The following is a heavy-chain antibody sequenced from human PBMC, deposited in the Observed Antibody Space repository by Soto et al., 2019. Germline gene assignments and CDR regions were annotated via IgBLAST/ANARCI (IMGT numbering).Heavy chain of an antibody. CDR2: MNQNGTEK. CDR3: ASQRVSYAMDV. D-gene: IGHD1-1*01. J-gene: IGHJ6*02. CDR1: GFTFGDYW. V-gene: IGHV3-7*05. Sequence: EVQLVESGGGLVQPGGSLRLSCTVSGFTFGDYWMTWVRQAPGKGPEWVANMNQNGTEKYYVDSVIGRFAISRDNAKNSLYLQMNSLSAEDTAVYYCASQRVSYAMDVWGQGTTVTVSS.